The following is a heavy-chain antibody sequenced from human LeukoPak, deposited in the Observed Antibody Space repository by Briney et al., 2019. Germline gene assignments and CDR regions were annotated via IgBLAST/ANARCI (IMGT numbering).Heavy chain of an antibody. CDR3: AREYPPYYYDSSGYGFPVDT. CDR2: ISSSGSTI. CDR1: GFTFSDYY. J-gene: IGHJ3*02. Sequence: GGSLRLSCAASGFTFSDYYMSWIRQAPGKGLEWVSYISSSGSTIYYADSVKGRFTISRDNAKNSLYLQMNSLRAEDTAVYYCAREYPPYYYDSSGYGFPVDTWGQGTMVTVSS. D-gene: IGHD3-22*01. V-gene: IGHV3-11*04.